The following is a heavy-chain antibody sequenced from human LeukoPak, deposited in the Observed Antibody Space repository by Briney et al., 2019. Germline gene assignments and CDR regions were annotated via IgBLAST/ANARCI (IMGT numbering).Heavy chain of an antibody. V-gene: IGHV1-69*13. CDR2: IIPIFGTA. Sequence: ASVNVSCKASGGTFSSYAISWVRQAPGQGLEWMGGIIPIFGTANYAQKFQGRVTITADESTSTAYMELSSLRSEDTAVYYCASHSVGYSSSWDYFDYWGQGTLVTVSS. CDR1: GGTFSSYA. D-gene: IGHD6-13*01. CDR3: ASHSVGYSSSWDYFDY. J-gene: IGHJ4*02.